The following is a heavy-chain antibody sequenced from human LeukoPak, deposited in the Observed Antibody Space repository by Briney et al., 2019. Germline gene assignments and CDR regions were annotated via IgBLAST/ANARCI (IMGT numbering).Heavy chain of an antibody. J-gene: IGHJ3*02. V-gene: IGHV4-59*01. CDR2: IDNSGST. CDR3: ARDRRRDLLHAFDT. D-gene: IGHD1-26*01. Sequence: SETLSLTCTVSGGTISNYYWSWIRQPPGKGLEWIAYIDNSGSTNYNPSLKSRVTISVDAYKKQFSLKLTSVTTAETAVYYCARDRRRDLLHAFDTWGQGTMVTVSS. CDR1: GGTISNYY.